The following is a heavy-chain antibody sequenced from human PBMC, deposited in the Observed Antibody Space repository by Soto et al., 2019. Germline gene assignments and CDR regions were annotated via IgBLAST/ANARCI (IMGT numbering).Heavy chain of an antibody. J-gene: IGHJ4*02. CDR1: GFTFSSYS. Sequence: GGSLRLSCAASGFTFSSYSMNWVRQAPGKGLEWVSSISSSSSYIYYADSVKGRFTISRDNAKNSLYLQMNSLRAEDTAVYYCARDTPPRWKGLAFFDYWGQGTLVTVSS. CDR2: ISSSSSYI. CDR3: ARDTPPRWKGLAFFDY. V-gene: IGHV3-21*01. D-gene: IGHD1-1*01.